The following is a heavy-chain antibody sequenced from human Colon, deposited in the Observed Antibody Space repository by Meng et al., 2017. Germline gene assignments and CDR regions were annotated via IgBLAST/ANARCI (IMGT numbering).Heavy chain of an antibody. D-gene: IGHD3-22*01. CDR3: ARDSYFDESSGYLDS. CDR1: GFTFSNHW. V-gene: IGHV3-7*01. CDR2: IKQDGSEK. Sequence: GGSLRLSCAASGFTFSNHWMSWVRQAPGKGLEWVANIKQDGSEKIYVDSVRGRFTISRDNAKNSLSLQMNSLRAEDTAVYYCARDSYFDESSGYLDSWGQGTLVTGAS. J-gene: IGHJ4*02.